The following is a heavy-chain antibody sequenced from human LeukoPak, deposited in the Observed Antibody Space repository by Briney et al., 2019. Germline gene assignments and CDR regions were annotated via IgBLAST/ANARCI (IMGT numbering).Heavy chain of an antibody. V-gene: IGHV5-51*01. Sequence: GESLKIPCKGSGYSFTSHWIGWVRQIPGKGLEWMGIIYPGDSDTRYSPSFQGQVTISADKSISTAYLQWSSLKASDTAMYYCARREMVAAAGTYDYWGQGTLVTVSS. CDR3: ARREMVAAAGTYDY. CDR1: GYSFTSHW. CDR2: IYPGDSDT. J-gene: IGHJ4*02. D-gene: IGHD6-13*01.